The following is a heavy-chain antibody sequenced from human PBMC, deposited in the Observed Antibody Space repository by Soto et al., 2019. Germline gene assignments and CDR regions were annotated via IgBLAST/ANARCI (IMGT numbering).Heavy chain of an antibody. V-gene: IGHV4-38-2*01. CDR3: ASDSYDHSVY. J-gene: IGHJ4*02. CDR2: IYHSGST. CDR1: GYSISSGYN. Sequence: SETLSLTCAVSGYSISSGYNRGWIRQPPGKGLEWIGSIYHSGSTYYNPSLKSRVPISVDTPKNQFSLKLSSVTAADTAVYYCASDSYDHSVYWGQGTLVAVSS. D-gene: IGHD3-3*01.